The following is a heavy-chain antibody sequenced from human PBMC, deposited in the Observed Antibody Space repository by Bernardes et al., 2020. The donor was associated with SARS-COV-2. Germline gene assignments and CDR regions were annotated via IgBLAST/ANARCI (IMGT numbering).Heavy chain of an antibody. CDR1: GYTFTGYY. V-gene: IGHV1-2*02. Sequence: ASVKVSCMASGYTFTGYYIHWVRQAPGQGLEWMGWINPKSGGTNYAQNFQGRVTMTRDTSISTAYMELSRLRSDDTAVYYCALPPTNYDRYGMDVWGQGTTDTVSS. CDR2: INPKSGGT. J-gene: IGHJ6*02. D-gene: IGHD3-22*01. CDR3: ALPPTNYDRYGMDV.